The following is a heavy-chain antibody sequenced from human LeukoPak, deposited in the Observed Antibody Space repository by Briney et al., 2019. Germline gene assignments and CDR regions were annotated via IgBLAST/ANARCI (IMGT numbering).Heavy chain of an antibody. J-gene: IGHJ4*02. V-gene: IGHV4-59*08. CDR1: GGSISTYY. D-gene: IGHD6-19*01. CDR3: ARHPSAVAGKTFDC. CDR2: TYYCGIS. Sequence: SETLSLTCTDSGGSISTYYWSWIWQPPGKGLGWIASTYYCGISIYSNPSLKSRVTTTADMSKNRLSLKLTSVTAAYTAVYFCARHPSAVAGKTFDCWGQGTLVTVSS.